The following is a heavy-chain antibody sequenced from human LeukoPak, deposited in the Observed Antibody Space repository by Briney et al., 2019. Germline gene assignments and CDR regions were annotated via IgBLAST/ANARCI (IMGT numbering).Heavy chain of an antibody. V-gene: IGHV1-8*01. CDR2: MNPNSGNT. J-gene: IGHJ6*03. CDR3: ARVGGQNYYYYYYMDV. D-gene: IGHD4-23*01. Sequence: GASVKASCKASGYTFTSYDINWVRQATGQGLEWMGWMNPNSGNTGYAQKFQGRVTMTRNTSISTAYMELSSLRSEDTAVYYCARVGGQNYYYYYYMDVRGKGTTVTVSS. CDR1: GYTFTSYD.